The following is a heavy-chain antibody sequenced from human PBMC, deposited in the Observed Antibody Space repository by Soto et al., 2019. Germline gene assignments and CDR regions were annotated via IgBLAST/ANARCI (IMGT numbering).Heavy chain of an antibody. CDR2: ISAYNGNT. Sequence: QVQLVQSGAEVKKPGASVKVSCKASGYTFTSYGISWVRQAPGQGLEWMGWISAYNGNTNYAQKLQGRVTMTTDTPXSTAYMELRSLRSDDTAVYYCATALTYYYDSSGSYWGQGTLVTVSS. V-gene: IGHV1-18*01. CDR1: GYTFTSYG. D-gene: IGHD3-22*01. CDR3: ATALTYYYDSSGSY. J-gene: IGHJ4*02.